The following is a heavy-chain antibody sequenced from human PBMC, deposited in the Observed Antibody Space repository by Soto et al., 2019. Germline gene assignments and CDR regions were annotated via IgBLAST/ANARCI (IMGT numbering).Heavy chain of an antibody. Sequence: QVQLQESGPGLVKPSETLSLTCTVSGAPITTTKWWAWVRLPPGKGLEWIGELSRGDERSSNPSLEGRFTMSLDKSNNHFSLKLTSVTAADTAIYYCATQNISYTWGVWGRGTSVTVSS. D-gene: IGHD3-16*01. CDR1: GAPITTTKW. J-gene: IGHJ6*02. CDR3: ATQNISYTWGV. V-gene: IGHV4-4*02. CDR2: LSRGDER.